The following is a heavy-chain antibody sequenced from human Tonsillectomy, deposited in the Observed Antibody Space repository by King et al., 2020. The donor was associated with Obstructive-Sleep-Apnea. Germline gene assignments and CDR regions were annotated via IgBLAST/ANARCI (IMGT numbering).Heavy chain of an antibody. J-gene: IGHJ6*02. D-gene: IGHD3-10*01. V-gene: IGHV4-34*01. Sequence: VQLQQWGAGLLKPSETLSLTCAVYGGSFSGYYWSWIRQPPGKGLEWIGEINHSGSTKYNASLKSRVTISVDTSKNQFSLKLSSATAADTAVYYCASLSGDVGTYYYYGMDVWGHGTPVTVSS. CDR3: ASLSGDVGTYYYYGMDV. CDR2: INHSGST. CDR1: GGSFSGYY.